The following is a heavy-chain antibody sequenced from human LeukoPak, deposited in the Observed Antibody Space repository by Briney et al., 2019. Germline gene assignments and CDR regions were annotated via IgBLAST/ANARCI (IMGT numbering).Heavy chain of an antibody. V-gene: IGHV6-1*01. J-gene: IGHJ4*02. Sequence: SQTLSLTCAISGDSVSSNSPAWNWIRQSPSRGLEWLGWTYYRSKWYNEYAVSVKSRITINADTSKNQFSLQLNSVTPEDTAVYYCARQEGAFDYWGQGTLVTVSS. D-gene: IGHD3-16*01. CDR3: ARQEGAFDY. CDR1: GDSVSSNSPA. CDR2: TYYRSKWYN.